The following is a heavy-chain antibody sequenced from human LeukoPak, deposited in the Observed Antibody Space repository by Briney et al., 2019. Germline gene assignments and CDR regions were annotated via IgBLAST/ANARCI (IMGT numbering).Heavy chain of an antibody. V-gene: IGHV4-61*01. CDR2: IYYSGST. CDR3: AREKRAVAGFYFDY. Sequence: PSETLSLTCTVSGGSVSSGSYYWSWIRQPPGKGLEWIGYIYYSGSTNYNPSLKSRVTISVDTSKNQFSLKLSSVTAADTAVYYCAREKRAVAGFYFDYWGQGTLSPSPQ. J-gene: IGHJ4*02. D-gene: IGHD6-19*01. CDR1: GGSVSSGSYY.